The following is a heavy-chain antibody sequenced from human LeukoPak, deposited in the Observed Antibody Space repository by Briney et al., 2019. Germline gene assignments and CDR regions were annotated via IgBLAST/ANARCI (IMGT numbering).Heavy chain of an antibody. Sequence: PSETLSLTCPVSGGSISSYYYTWIRQPPGKGLEWIGYVYYTGSTNYNPSLKSRVTMSLDTSENQFSLKLRSVTAADTAVYYCATEDAGTSLDNWGQGTLVTVSS. D-gene: IGHD6-13*01. J-gene: IGHJ4*02. CDR1: GGSISSYY. CDR3: ATEDAGTSLDN. V-gene: IGHV4-59*01. CDR2: VYYTGST.